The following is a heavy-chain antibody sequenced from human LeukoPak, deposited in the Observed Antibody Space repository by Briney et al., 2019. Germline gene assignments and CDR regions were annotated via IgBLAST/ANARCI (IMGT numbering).Heavy chain of an antibody. J-gene: IGHJ5*02. V-gene: IGHV3-30*01. CDR1: GFTFSSYA. CDR3: ARGFRTAMSQEWLDP. Sequence: GGSLRLSCAASGFTFSSYAMHWVRQAPGKGLEWVAVISYDGSNKYYADSVKGRFTISRDNSKNTLYLQMNSLRAEDTAVYYCARGFRTAMSQEWLDPWGQGTLVTVSS. D-gene: IGHD5-18*01. CDR2: ISYDGSNK.